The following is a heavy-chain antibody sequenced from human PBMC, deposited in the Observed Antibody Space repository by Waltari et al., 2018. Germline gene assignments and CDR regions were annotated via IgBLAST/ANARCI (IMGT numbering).Heavy chain of an antibody. V-gene: IGHV3-23*01. Sequence: EVQLLESGGGLVQPGGSLRLSCAASGFTFSSYAMSWVRQAPGKGLEGVSAISGSGGSTYYADSVKGRFTISRDNSKNTLYLQMNSLRAEDTAVYYCAKKSSYDSSGYYWYGMDVWGQGTTVTVSS. CDR1: GFTFSSYA. CDR2: ISGSGGST. J-gene: IGHJ6*02. D-gene: IGHD3-22*01. CDR3: AKKSSYDSSGYYWYGMDV.